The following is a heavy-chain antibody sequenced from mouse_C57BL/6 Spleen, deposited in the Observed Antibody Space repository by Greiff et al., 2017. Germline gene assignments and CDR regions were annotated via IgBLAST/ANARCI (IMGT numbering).Heavy chain of an antibody. CDR1: GYTFTDYY. D-gene: IGHD2-13*01. CDR2: INPNNGGT. Sequence: EVQLQQSGPELVKPGASVKISCKASGYTFTDYYMNWVKQSHGKSLEWIGDINPNNGGTSYNQKFKGKATLTVDKSSSTAYMELRSLTSEDSAVYYCARSDGEDYWGQGTTLTVSS. CDR3: ARSDGEDY. V-gene: IGHV1-26*01. J-gene: IGHJ2*01.